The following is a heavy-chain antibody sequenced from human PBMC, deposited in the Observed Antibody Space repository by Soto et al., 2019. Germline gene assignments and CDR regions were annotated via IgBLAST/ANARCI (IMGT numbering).Heavy chain of an antibody. CDR1: GVSVSDYH. J-gene: IGHJ4*02. CDR3: ARAPAPLYSSSWYYFDY. V-gene: IGHV4-59*02. D-gene: IGHD6-13*01. CDR2: IHYNGRT. Sequence: SETLSLTCSVSGVSVSDYHWTWIRLTPKKELQWIGFIHYNGRTDYSPSLKSRVTISLDTSKNQFSLKLSSVTTADTAVYYCARAPAPLYSSSWYYFDYWGQGTLVTAPQ.